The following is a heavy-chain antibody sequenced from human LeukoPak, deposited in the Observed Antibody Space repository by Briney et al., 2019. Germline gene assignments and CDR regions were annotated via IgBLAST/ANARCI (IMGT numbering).Heavy chain of an antibody. Sequence: GSPSRLSCATSGFTFSSYAKHCLPQAPDSVPERAAVISYDGSNKYYADSVKGRFTISRDNAKNTLYLQMNSLRAEDTAVYYCVSGSLQSGYNFDYWGQGALVTVSS. CDR2: ISYDGSNK. CDR3: VSGSLQSGYNFDY. V-gene: IGHV3-30-3*01. J-gene: IGHJ4*02. CDR1: GFTFSSYA. D-gene: IGHD3-3*01.